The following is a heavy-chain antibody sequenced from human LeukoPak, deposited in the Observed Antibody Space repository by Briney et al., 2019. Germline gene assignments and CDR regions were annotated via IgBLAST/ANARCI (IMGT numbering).Heavy chain of an antibody. D-gene: IGHD3-10*01. J-gene: IGHJ4*02. CDR1: GGSISSSSYY. CDR2: INYSGST. V-gene: IGHV4-39*01. Sequence: SETLSPTCTVSGGSISSSSYYWGWIRQPPGKGVEWFGGINYSGSTNYNSSLKSRVTISVDTSKNQFSLKLSSVTAADTAVYYCARQAIGFGEFHFDFWGQGTLVTVSS. CDR3: ARQAIGFGEFHFDF.